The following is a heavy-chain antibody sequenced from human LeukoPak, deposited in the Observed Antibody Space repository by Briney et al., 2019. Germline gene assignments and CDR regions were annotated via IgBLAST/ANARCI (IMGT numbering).Heavy chain of an antibody. V-gene: IGHV3-23*01. CDR1: GFTFSSYA. CDR2: ISGSGGST. D-gene: IGHD4-17*01. J-gene: IGHJ5*02. CDR3: AKDRGGYGDYAGWFDP. Sequence: GGSLTLSCAASGFTFSSYAMSWVRQAPGKGLEWVSAISGSGGSTYYADSVKGRFTISRDNSKNTLYLQMNSLRAEDTAVYYCAKDRGGYGDYAGWFDPWGQGTLVTVSS.